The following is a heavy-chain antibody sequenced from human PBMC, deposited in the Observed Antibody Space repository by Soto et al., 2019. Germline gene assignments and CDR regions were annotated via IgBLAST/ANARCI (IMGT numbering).Heavy chain of an antibody. V-gene: IGHV3-11*01. J-gene: IGHJ4*02. CDR3: ASDPYHCGSAF. CDR1: GFRFGDHY. CDR2: ISGGGTTV. D-gene: IGHD3-10*01. Sequence: QVQLVESGGGLVEPGGSLRLSCAASGFRFGDHYMTWIRQAPGKGLEWVSKISGGGTTVYYAGSVKGRFTVSRDNAKNSLYLQMNSLRAEDTAVYYCASDPYHCGSAFWGQGTLVTVSS.